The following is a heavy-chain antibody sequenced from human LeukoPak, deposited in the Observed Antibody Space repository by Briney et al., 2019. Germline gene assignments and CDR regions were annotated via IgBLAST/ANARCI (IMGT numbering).Heavy chain of an antibody. CDR2: IIPIFGTA. CDR3: ARWAGEDAFDI. J-gene: IGHJ3*02. Sequence: SVKVSCKASGGTFSSYAISWVRQAPGQGLEWMGRIIPIFGTANYAQKFQGRFKITTDESTSPAYMELSSLRSEDTAVYYCARWAGEDAFDIWGQGTMVTVSS. V-gene: IGHV1-69*05. CDR1: GGTFSSYA.